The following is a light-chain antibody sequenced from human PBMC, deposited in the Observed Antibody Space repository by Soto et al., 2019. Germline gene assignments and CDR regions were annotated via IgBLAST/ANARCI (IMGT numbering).Light chain of an antibody. CDR1: SSDIGSYDR. V-gene: IGLV2-23*01. J-gene: IGLJ3*02. CDR2: EDN. CDR3: CSYAGSNIFAV. Sequence: QSVLTQPASVSGSPGQSITISCTGTSSDIGSYDRVSWYQWHPGKAPKLIIYEDNRRPSEISNRFSGSKSGNTASLTISGLQAEDEADYYCCSYAGSNIFAVFGGGTKVTVL.